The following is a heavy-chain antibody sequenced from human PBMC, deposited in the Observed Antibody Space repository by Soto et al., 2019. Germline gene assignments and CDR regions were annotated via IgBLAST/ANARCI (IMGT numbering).Heavy chain of an antibody. CDR1: GYSFTSYW. D-gene: IGHD2-15*01. Sequence: PGESLKISCKGSGYSFTSYWIGWVRQMPGKGLEWMGIIYPGDSDTRYSPSFQGQVTISADKSISTAYLQWSSLKASGTAMYYCARHGPYCSGGSCYSIPEYWGQGTLVTVSS. CDR2: IYPGDSDT. V-gene: IGHV5-51*01. CDR3: ARHGPYCSGGSCYSIPEY. J-gene: IGHJ4*02.